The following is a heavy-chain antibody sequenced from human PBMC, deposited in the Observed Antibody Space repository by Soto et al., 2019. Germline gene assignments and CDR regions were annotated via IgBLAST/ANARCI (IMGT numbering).Heavy chain of an antibody. V-gene: IGHV1-24*01. CDR1: GYTFTSYY. CDR3: ATAYMVRGQGEYYMDV. CDR2: FDPEDGET. D-gene: IGHD3-10*01. Sequence: ASVKVSCKASGYTFTSYYMHWVRQAPGKGLEWMGGFDPEDGETIYAQKFQGRVTMTEDTSTDTAYMELSSLRSEDTAVYYCATAYMVRGQGEYYMDVWGKGTTVTVSS. J-gene: IGHJ6*03.